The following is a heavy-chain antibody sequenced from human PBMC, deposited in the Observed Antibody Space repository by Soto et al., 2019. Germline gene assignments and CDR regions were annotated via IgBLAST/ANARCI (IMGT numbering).Heavy chain of an antibody. J-gene: IGHJ4*02. D-gene: IGHD2-2*02. CDR2: ISGSGGST. V-gene: IGHV3-23*01. Sequence: GGSLRLSGAASGFIFSTYSISWVSQAPWKGLEWVSAISGSGGSTYCADSVKGRFTISRDNSKNTLYLQMNSLRSEDTALYYCSKWETSNTGGYRSTTSCYTSDYWGQGTMVPVSS. CDR3: SKWETSNTGGYRSTTSCYTSDY. CDR1: GFIFSTYS.